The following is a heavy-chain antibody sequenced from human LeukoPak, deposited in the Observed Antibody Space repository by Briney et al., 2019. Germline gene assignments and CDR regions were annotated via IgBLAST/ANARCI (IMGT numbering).Heavy chain of an antibody. D-gene: IGHD4-17*01. CDR3: ARVGTTVTTFSGNMEWFDP. Sequence: SETLSLTCAVYGGSFSGYYWSWIRQPPGKGLEWIGYIYYSGSTNYNPSLKSRVTISVDTSKNQFSLKLSSVTAADTAVYYCARVGTTVTTFSGNMEWFDPWGQGTLVTVSS. J-gene: IGHJ5*02. V-gene: IGHV4-59*01. CDR1: GGSFSGYY. CDR2: IYYSGST.